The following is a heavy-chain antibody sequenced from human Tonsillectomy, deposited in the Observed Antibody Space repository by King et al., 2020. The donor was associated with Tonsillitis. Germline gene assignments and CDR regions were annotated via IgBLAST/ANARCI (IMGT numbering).Heavy chain of an antibody. D-gene: IGHD1-26*01. V-gene: IGHV3-74*01. CDR1: GFTFSSYW. CDR3: ARYSGSRRGFDF. CDR2: INSDGSTT. J-gene: IGHJ4*02. Sequence: VQLVESGGGLVQPGGSLRLSCAASGFTFSSYWMHWVRQAPGKGLVWVSRINSDGSTTSYAASVRGRFTISRDNAKNTLYLQMDSLRAEDTAVYYCARYSGSRRGFDFWGQGSLVTVSS.